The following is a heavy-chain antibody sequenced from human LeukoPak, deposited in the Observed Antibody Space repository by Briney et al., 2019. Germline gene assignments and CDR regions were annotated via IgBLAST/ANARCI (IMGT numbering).Heavy chain of an antibody. Sequence: SETLSLTCTVSGGSISSSSYYWGWTRQPPGKGLEWIGSIYYSGSTYYNPSLKSRVTISVDTSKNQFSLKLSSVTAADTAVYYCARSDSSSWYYPDYWGQGTLVTVSS. D-gene: IGHD6-13*01. J-gene: IGHJ4*02. CDR2: IYYSGST. CDR3: ARSDSSSWYYPDY. CDR1: GGSISSSSYY. V-gene: IGHV4-39*01.